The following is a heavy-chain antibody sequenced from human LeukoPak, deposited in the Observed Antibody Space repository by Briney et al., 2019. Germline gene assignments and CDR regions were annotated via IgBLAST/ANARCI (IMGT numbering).Heavy chain of an antibody. CDR3: AKGGYYYGSGSNY. D-gene: IGHD3-10*01. CDR2: IYSGGST. CDR1: GFTVSSNY. J-gene: IGHJ4*02. V-gene: IGHV3-53*05. Sequence: PGGSLRLSCAASGFTVSSNYMSWVRQAPGKGLEWVSVIYSGGSTYYADSVKGRFTISRDNSKNTLYLQMNSLRAEDMAVYYCAKGGYYYGSGSNYWGQGTLVTVSS.